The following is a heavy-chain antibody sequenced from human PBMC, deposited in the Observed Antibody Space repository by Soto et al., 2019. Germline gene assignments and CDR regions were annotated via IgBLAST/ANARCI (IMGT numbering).Heavy chain of an antibody. J-gene: IGHJ6*02. Sequence: SETLSLTCTVTGVSISTADYYWSWIRQHPGKGLEWIGYIYYSGTTYYYPSLKSRVTISVDTSKNQFSLKLSSVTAADTAVYYCAASCVACGGFNYYGMDVWGQGTTVTV. D-gene: IGHD2-21*01. CDR3: AASCVACGGFNYYGMDV. CDR1: GVSISTADYY. V-gene: IGHV4-31*03. CDR2: IYYSGTT.